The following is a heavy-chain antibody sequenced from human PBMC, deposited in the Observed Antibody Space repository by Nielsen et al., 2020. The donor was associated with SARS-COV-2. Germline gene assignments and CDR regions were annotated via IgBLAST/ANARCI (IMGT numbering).Heavy chain of an antibody. Sequence: GESLKISCAASGFTFSSYGMHWVRQAPGKGLEWVAVISYDGRGKYYADSVKGRFTISRDNSKNTLYLQMNSLRAEDTALYHCAKELKLNWFDPWGQGTRVTVSS. CDR3: AKELKLNWFDP. D-gene: IGHD2-15*01. CDR2: ISYDGRGK. J-gene: IGHJ5*02. CDR1: GFTFSSYG. V-gene: IGHV3-30*18.